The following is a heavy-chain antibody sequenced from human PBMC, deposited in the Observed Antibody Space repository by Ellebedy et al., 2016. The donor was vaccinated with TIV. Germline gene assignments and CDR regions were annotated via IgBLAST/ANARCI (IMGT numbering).Heavy chain of an antibody. Sequence: GESLKISXAASGSTFSSYDMHWVRQATGKGLEWVSAIGTAGDTYYPGSVKGRFTISRENAKNSLYLQMNSLRAGDTAVYYCASIRFDYWGQGTLVTVSS. CDR1: GSTFSSYD. CDR2: IGTAGDT. CDR3: ASIRFDY. J-gene: IGHJ4*02. V-gene: IGHV3-13*01.